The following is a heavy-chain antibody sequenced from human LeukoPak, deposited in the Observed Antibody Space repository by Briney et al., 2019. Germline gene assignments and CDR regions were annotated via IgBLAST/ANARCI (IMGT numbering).Heavy chain of an antibody. V-gene: IGHV1-69*13. Sequence: GASVKVSCKASGGTFSSYAISWVRQAPGQGLEWMGGIIPIFGTANYAQKFQGRVTITADESTSTAYMELSSLRSDDTAVYYCASPPDDYGSGSYYRDYWGQGTLVTVSS. CDR3: ASPPDDYGSGSYYRDY. CDR2: IIPIFGTA. CDR1: GGTFSSYA. J-gene: IGHJ4*02. D-gene: IGHD3-10*01.